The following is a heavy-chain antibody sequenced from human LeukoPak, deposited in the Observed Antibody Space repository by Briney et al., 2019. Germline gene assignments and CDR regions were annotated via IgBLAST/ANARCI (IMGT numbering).Heavy chain of an antibody. J-gene: IGHJ4*02. CDR3: ARGGDGFSSSWYYFDY. D-gene: IGHD6-13*01. CDR2: ISAYNGNT. CDR1: GYTFTSYG. Sequence: ASVKVSCKASGYTFTSYGISWVRQAPGQGLEWMGWISAYNGNTNYAQKLRGRVTMTTDTSTSTAYMELRSLRSDDTAVYYCARGGDGFSSSWYYFDYWGQGTLVTVSS. V-gene: IGHV1-18*01.